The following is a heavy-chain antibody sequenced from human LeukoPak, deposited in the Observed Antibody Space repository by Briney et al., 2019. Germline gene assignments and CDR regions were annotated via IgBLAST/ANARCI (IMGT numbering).Heavy chain of an antibody. J-gene: IGHJ4*02. CDR3: ARVHGYYDILTGYYRYYFDY. D-gene: IGHD3-9*01. V-gene: IGHV4-34*01. CDR1: DGSFSGYY. Sequence: SETLSLTCAVYDGSFSGYYRTRIRQPPGKGLEWIGEINHSGSTNYNPSLKSRVTIDTSKNQFSLKLTSVTAADTAVYYCARVHGYYDILTGYYRYYFDYWGQGTLVTVSS. CDR2: INHSGST.